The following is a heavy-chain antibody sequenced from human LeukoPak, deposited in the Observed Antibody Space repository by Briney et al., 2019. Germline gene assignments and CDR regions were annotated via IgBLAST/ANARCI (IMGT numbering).Heavy chain of an antibody. CDR2: IYYSGST. V-gene: IGHV4-59*12. J-gene: IGHJ6*03. Sequence: SETLSLTCTVSGGSISSYYWSWIRQPPGKGLEWIGYIYYSGSTNYNPSLKSRVTISVDTSKNQFSLKLSSVTAADTAVYYCARVPGPIPRYYYYYMDVWGKGTTVTVSS. CDR3: ARVPGPIPRYYYYYMDV. CDR1: GGSISSYY. D-gene: IGHD2-2*02.